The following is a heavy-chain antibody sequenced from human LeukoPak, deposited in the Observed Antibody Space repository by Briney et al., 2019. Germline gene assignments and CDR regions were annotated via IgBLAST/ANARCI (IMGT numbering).Heavy chain of an antibody. D-gene: IGHD6-19*01. CDR2: ISYSGDTK. Sequence: PGGSLRLSCAASGFTFSNYGMQWVRQAPGKGLEWVAVISYSGDTKYYADSVKGRFTISRDNSKNTLYLQMNSLRAEDTAVYYCAKPLQWLVLEDAVDIWGQGTMVTVSS. J-gene: IGHJ3*02. CDR1: GFTFSNYG. V-gene: IGHV3-33*05. CDR3: AKPLQWLVLEDAVDI.